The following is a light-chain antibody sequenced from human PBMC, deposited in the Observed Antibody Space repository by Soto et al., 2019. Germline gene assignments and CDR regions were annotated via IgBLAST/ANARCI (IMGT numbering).Light chain of an antibody. J-gene: IGKJ1*01. CDR1: QSVSSSC. Sequence: EIVLTQCPGTLSLSPGERATLSCRASQSVSSSCLAWYQRQPPQVPRLLIYGAASRATGIPDRFSGGGSGTDFTLTISRLESEDFEVYYCHPSRSFGQGTKVDIK. V-gene: IGKV3-20*01. CDR2: GAA. CDR3: HPSRS.